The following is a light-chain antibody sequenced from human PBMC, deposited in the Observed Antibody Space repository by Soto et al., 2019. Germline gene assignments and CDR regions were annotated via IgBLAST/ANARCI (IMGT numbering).Light chain of an antibody. Sequence: EIVLTQSPATLXLSPGERATLSCRASQSVSSYLAWYQQKPGQAPRLLIYDASNRATGIPARFSGSGSGTDFTLTISSLQPEDFATYYCQQTLSFPPTFGQGTKV. V-gene: IGKV3-11*01. CDR3: QQTLSFPPT. J-gene: IGKJ1*01. CDR1: QSVSSY. CDR2: DAS.